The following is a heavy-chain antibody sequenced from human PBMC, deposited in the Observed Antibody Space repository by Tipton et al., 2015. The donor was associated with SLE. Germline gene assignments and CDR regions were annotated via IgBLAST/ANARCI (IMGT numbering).Heavy chain of an antibody. V-gene: IGHV3-20*04. CDR3: AKGGAGGLFFDS. CDR1: GFTFDDYG. CDR2: INWNAGSI. D-gene: IGHD3/OR15-3a*01. Sequence: SLRLSCAASGFTFDDYGMTWVRQAPGKGLEWVSGINWNAGSIGYADSVKGRFTISRDDSKNTLDLQMDSLRAEDTGIYYCAKGGAGGLFFDSWGQGTLVTVSS. J-gene: IGHJ4*02.